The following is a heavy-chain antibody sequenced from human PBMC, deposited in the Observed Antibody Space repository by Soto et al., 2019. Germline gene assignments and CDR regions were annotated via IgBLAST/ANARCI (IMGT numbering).Heavy chain of an antibody. CDR1: GFTFSSYT. CDR3: ARDRPFFGSDSGLGGPLIPYYFDH. V-gene: IGHV3-48*02. Sequence: EVQLVESGGTLVQPGGSLRLSCAASGFTFSSYTMNWVRQAPGKGLEWISYISSSSRTINYADCVRGRITVSRDNAKDTLFLQMTSLRHEDTRLYVCARDRPFFGSDSGLGGPLIPYYFDHFGQGTLVTVSS. J-gene: IGHJ4*02. D-gene: IGHD3-3*02. CDR2: ISSSSRTI.